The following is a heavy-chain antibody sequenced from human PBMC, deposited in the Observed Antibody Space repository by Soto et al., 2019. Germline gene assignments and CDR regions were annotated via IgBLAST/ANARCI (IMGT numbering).Heavy chain of an antibody. CDR2: INAYNGNT. D-gene: IGHD5-18*01. CDR3: ARDVGYGLLDY. CDR1: GYTFTSYG. Sequence: QVQLVQSGAEVKKPGASVKVSCKASGYTFTSYGISWVRQAPGQGLEWMGGINAYNGNTKYAQKLKGRVTMTTDTAAGTAYMELRCLRSDDTAVYYCARDVGYGLLDYWGQGTLVTVSS. J-gene: IGHJ4*02. V-gene: IGHV1-18*01.